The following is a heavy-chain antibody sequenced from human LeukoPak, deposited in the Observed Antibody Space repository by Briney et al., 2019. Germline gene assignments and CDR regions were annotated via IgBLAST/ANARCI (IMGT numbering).Heavy chain of an antibody. CDR2: IYNSGST. CDR1: GGSISSSSYY. CDR3: ARVTREPNWFDP. D-gene: IGHD7-27*01. V-gene: IGHV4-39*07. Sequence: PSETLSLTCTVSGGSISSSSYYWGWVRQPPGTGLEWIGSIYNSGSTYYNPSLERRVTISVDTSKNQFSLKLSSVTAADTAVYYCARVTREPNWFDPWGQGTLVTVSS. J-gene: IGHJ5*02.